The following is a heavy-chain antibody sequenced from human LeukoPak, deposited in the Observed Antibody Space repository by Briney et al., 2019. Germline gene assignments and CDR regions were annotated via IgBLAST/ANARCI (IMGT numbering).Heavy chain of an antibody. Sequence: SETLSLTCTVSGGSVSSGSHYWSWIRQPPGKGLEWIGYIYYSGSTNYNPSLKSRVTISVDTSKNQFSLKLSSVTAADTAVYYCARGDYYDSSGYVWGQGTLVTVSS. CDR2: IYYSGST. J-gene: IGHJ4*02. V-gene: IGHV4-61*01. CDR3: ARGDYYDSSGYV. D-gene: IGHD3-22*01. CDR1: GGSVSSGSHY.